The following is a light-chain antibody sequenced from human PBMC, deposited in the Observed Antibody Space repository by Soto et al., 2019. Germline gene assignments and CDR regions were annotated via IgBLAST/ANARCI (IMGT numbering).Light chain of an antibody. J-gene: IGKJ5*01. Sequence: LTQSPGTLSLSPGETATLSCRASQYITDTYLAWYQQKPGQAPRILVYGASNRPTGIPDRFSGSGSGTDFTLTISRLEPEDFAVYYCQQYGSTPPSTFGPGTRLEIK. CDR3: QQYGSTPPST. V-gene: IGKV3-20*01. CDR2: GAS. CDR1: QYITDTY.